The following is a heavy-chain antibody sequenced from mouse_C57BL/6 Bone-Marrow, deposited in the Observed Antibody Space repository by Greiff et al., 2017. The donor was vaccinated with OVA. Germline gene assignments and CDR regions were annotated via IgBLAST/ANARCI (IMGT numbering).Heavy chain of an antibody. J-gene: IGHJ2*01. D-gene: IGHD2-4*01. Sequence: EVKLVESGGGLVQPGESLKLSCESNEYEFPSHDMSWVRKTPEKRLALVAAINSDGGSTYYPDTMERRFIISRDNTKKTLYLQMSSLRSEDTALYYCASYDYDGYFDYWGQGTTLTVSS. CDR1: EYEFPSHD. CDR2: INSDGGST. CDR3: ASYDYDGYFDY. V-gene: IGHV5-2*01.